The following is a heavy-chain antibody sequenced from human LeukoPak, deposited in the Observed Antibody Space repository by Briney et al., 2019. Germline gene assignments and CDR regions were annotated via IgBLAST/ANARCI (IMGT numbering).Heavy chain of an antibody. CDR1: GYTFTCYY. J-gene: IGHJ5*02. V-gene: IGHV1-2*02. D-gene: IGHD3-3*01. CDR2: INPNSGGT. CDR3: ARGNIFGVVIPHNWFDP. Sequence: ASVKVSCKASGYTFTCYYMHWVRQAPGQGLEWMGWINPNSGGTNYAQKFQGRVTMTRDTSISTAYMELSRLRSDDTAVYYCARGNIFGVVIPHNWFDPWGQGTLVTVSS.